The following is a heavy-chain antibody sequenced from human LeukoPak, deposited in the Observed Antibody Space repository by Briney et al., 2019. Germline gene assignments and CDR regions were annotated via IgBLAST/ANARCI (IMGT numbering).Heavy chain of an antibody. CDR3: ASISDILTGYSDY. CDR1: GFTFSSYS. CDR2: ISSSSSYI. D-gene: IGHD3-9*01. J-gene: IGHJ4*02. Sequence: GGPLRLSCAAPGFTFSSYSMNWVRQAPGKGLEWVSSISSSSSYIYYADSVKGRFTISRDNAKNSLYLQMNSLRAEDTAVYYCASISDILTGYSDYWGQGTLVTVSS. V-gene: IGHV3-21*01.